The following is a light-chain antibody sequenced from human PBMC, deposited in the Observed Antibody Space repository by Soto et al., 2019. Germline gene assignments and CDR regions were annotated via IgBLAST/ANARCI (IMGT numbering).Light chain of an antibody. CDR1: QSISNNY. Sequence: EIVLTQSPGTLSLSPGERATLSCRASQSISNNYLAWYQQKPGQAPRFIIYGASTRATGVPDRFSGGGSGTDFTLTVSRLGPEDFAVYYCQQYGSSPLITFGQGTRLEIK. V-gene: IGKV3-20*01. CDR3: QQYGSSPLIT. J-gene: IGKJ5*01. CDR2: GAS.